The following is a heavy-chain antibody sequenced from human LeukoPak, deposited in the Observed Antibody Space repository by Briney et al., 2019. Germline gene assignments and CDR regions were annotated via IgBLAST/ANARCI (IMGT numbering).Heavy chain of an antibody. V-gene: IGHV4-59*12. CDR3: ARGLETNGFFYYYYYYMDV. Sequence: SETLSLTCTVSGGSISSYYWSWIRQPPGKGLEWIGYIYYSGSTNYNPSLKSRVTMSVDTSKNQFSLKLSSVTAADTAVYYCARGLETNGFFYYYYYYMDVWGKGTTVTVSS. CDR1: GGSISSYY. D-gene: IGHD2-8*01. J-gene: IGHJ6*03. CDR2: IYYSGST.